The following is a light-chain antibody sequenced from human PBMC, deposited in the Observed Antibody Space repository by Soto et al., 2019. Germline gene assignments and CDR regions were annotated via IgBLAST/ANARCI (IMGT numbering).Light chain of an antibody. CDR3: QQYGSSPQT. CDR1: SVVSSN. J-gene: IGKJ1*01. Sequence: VPTLSPATLTVSLGQSATLSCRARSVVSSNLAWYQQKPGLPPRLLIYGASSRATGIPDRFSGSGSGTDFTLTISRLEPEDFAVYYCQQYGSSPQTFGQRTKVDIK. CDR2: GAS. V-gene: IGKV3-20*01.